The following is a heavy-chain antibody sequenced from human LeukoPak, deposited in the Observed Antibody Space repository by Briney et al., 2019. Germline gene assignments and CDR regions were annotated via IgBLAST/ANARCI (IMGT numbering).Heavy chain of an antibody. CDR1: GYTFSSYG. Sequence: ASVKVSCKASGYTFSSYGISWVRKAPGQGLEWMGWISAYNGNTNYAQNLQGRVTMTTDTSTSTAYMELRSLRSDDTAVYYCARGPYCNGGTCYSQYFDYWGQGTLVTVSS. CDR3: ARGPYCNGGTCYSQYFDY. J-gene: IGHJ4*02. D-gene: IGHD2-15*01. V-gene: IGHV1-18*01. CDR2: ISAYNGNT.